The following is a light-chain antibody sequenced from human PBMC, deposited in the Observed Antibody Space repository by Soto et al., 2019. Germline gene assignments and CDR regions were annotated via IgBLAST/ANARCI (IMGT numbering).Light chain of an antibody. Sequence: DIQLTQTPSTLSASIGDRVTITCRASQSLSGWLAWYQQTPGKAPKLLISDAFRLESGVPSRFRGSGSGTEFSLTITSLRPGDSATFYCQQYASYPWTFGRGTKV. CDR3: QQYASYPWT. J-gene: IGKJ1*01. CDR1: QSLSGW. V-gene: IGKV1-5*01. CDR2: DAF.